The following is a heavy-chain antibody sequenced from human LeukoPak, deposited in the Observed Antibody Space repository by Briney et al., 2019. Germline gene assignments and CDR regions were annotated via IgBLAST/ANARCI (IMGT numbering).Heavy chain of an antibody. D-gene: IGHD5-18*01. CDR3: ARNPDTAITPDY. V-gene: IGHV3-7*01. Sequence: GGSLRLSCAASGFTFSSYWMSWVRQAPGKGLEWVANIKQDGSEKNYVDSVKGRVTISRDNAKNSLYLQMNSLRAEDTAVYYCARNPDTAITPDYWGQGTLVTVSS. CDR2: IKQDGSEK. J-gene: IGHJ4*02. CDR1: GFTFSSYW.